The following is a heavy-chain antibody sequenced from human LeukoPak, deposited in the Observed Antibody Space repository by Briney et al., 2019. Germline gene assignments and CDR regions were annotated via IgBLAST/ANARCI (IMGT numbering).Heavy chain of an antibody. J-gene: IGHJ4*02. CDR3: ARGGGIVVVITSPPDY. CDR1: GFTFDNYA. V-gene: IGHV3-9*01. Sequence: PGGSLRLSCAASGFTFDNYAMHWVRQAPGKGLEWVSGISWNSGSIVYADSVKGRFTISRDNAKNSLYLQMSSLRVEDTAVYYCARGGGIVVVITSPPDYWGQGTLVTVSS. D-gene: IGHD3-22*01. CDR2: ISWNSGSI.